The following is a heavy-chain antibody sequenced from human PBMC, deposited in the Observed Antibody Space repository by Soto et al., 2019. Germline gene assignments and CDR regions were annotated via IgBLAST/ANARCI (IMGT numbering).Heavy chain of an antibody. D-gene: IGHD6-19*01. Sequence: PGGSLRLSCAASGFTFSSYDMHWVRQATGKGLEWVSAIGTAGDTYYPGSVKGRFTISRENAKNSLYLQMNSLRAGDTAVCYCARVMYSSGYYYFDYWGQGTLVTVSS. CDR1: GFTFSSYD. CDR2: IGTAGDT. V-gene: IGHV3-13*01. J-gene: IGHJ4*02. CDR3: ARVMYSSGYYYFDY.